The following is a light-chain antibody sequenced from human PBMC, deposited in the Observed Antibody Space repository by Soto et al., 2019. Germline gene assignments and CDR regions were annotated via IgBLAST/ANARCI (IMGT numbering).Light chain of an antibody. CDR1: SSDVGGYNY. Sequence: HSVLTQPASVSGSPGQSITISCTGTSSDVGGYNYVSWYQHHAGKAPRLMIYASSNRPSGVSHRFSGSRSGNTASLTISGLQAEDEADYYCSSYTSGTTLYVFGTGTKLTVL. V-gene: IGLV2-14*01. CDR2: ASS. J-gene: IGLJ1*01. CDR3: SSYTSGTTLYV.